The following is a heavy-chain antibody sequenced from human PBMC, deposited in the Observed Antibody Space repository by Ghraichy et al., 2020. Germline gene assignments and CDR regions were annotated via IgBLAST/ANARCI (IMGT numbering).Heavy chain of an antibody. Sequence: GGSLRLSCAASGFTFSSYAMSWVRQAPGKGLEWVSAISGSGGSTYSADSVKGRFTISRDNSKNTLYLQMNSLRAEDTAVYYCAKDLGAYYDFWSGYWCPDYWGQGTLVTVSS. CDR3: AKDLGAYYDFWSGYWCPDY. CDR1: GFTFSSYA. V-gene: IGHV3-23*01. D-gene: IGHD3-3*01. J-gene: IGHJ4*02. CDR2: ISGSGGST.